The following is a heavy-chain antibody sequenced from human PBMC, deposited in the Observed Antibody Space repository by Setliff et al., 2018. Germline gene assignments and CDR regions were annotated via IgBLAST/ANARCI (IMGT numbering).Heavy chain of an antibody. CDR3: ARDRVPPLFGVGSYYYMDV. CDR2: INAGNGNT. J-gene: IGHJ6*03. Sequence: GASVKVSCKASGYTFTSYAMHWVRQAPGQRLEWMGWINAGNGNTKYSQKFQGRVTITRDTSASTAYMELSSLRSEDTAVYYCARDRVPPLFGVGSYYYMDVWGKGTTVTV. D-gene: IGHD3-3*01. CDR1: GYTFTSYA. V-gene: IGHV1-3*01.